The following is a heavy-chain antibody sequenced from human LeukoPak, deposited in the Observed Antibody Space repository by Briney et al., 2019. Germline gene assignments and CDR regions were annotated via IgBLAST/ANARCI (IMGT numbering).Heavy chain of an antibody. Sequence: PGGSLRLSCAASGFTFSTYGMHWVRQAPGKGLEWVSFIRYDGSIKYYADSVEGRFTISRDNSKNTLYLQMNSLRAEDTAVYYFAKDSYGSGTYPAYFDYWGQGTLVTVSS. V-gene: IGHV3-30*02. CDR3: AKDSYGSGTYPAYFDY. J-gene: IGHJ4*02. D-gene: IGHD3-10*01. CDR2: IRYDGSIK. CDR1: GFTFSTYG.